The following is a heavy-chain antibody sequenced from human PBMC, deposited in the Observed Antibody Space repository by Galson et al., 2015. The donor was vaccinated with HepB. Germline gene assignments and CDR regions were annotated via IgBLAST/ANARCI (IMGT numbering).Heavy chain of an antibody. CDR3: AREGIMVRGVRSPFDY. V-gene: IGHV3-21*05. Sequence: SLRLSCAASGFTFSSYSMNWVRQAPGKGLEWVSYISSSSSYIYYADPVKGRFTISRDNAKNSLYLQMDSLRAEDTAVYYCAREGIMVRGVRSPFDYWGQGTLVTVSS. J-gene: IGHJ4*02. CDR1: GFTFSSYS. CDR2: ISSSSSYI. D-gene: IGHD3-10*01.